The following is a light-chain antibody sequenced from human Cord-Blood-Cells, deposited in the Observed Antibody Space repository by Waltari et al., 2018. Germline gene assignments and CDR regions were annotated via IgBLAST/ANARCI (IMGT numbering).Light chain of an antibody. Sequence: QSVLTQPPSVSAAPGQKVTIPCSGSSSNIGNNYVSWYQQLPGTAPKLLIYDNKKRPSGIPDRFSGSKSGTSATLGITGLQTGDEADYYCGTWDSSLSAYVFGTGTKVTVL. CDR3: GTWDSSLSAYV. CDR1: SSNIGNNY. CDR2: DNK. V-gene: IGLV1-51*01. J-gene: IGLJ1*01.